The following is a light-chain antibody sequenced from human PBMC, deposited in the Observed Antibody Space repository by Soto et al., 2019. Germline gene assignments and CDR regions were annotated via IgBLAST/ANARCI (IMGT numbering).Light chain of an antibody. V-gene: IGKV3-20*01. Sequence: EILLTQAPGNLALSPGERATLSCWARQRGYERFLAWYQQKPGQAPRLLIYAVSSRGYGVPDRFSGSGSGTDFTLTISRLEPEDFAVYYCQHYGYPQWTFGQGTKVEIK. CDR1: QRGYERF. CDR2: AVS. J-gene: IGKJ1*01. CDR3: QHYGYPQWT.